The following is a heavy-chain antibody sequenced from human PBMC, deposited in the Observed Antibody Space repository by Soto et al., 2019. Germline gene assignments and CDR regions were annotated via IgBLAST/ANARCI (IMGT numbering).Heavy chain of an antibody. CDR1: GINFTNSG. Sequence: GGSLRLSCAASGINFTNSGFHWVRQAPGKGLEWLAVVSYDGSNEYYADSVKGRFTISRDNSKNTLYLQMNSLRGEDSAVYYCAGYDFWSGSTPRNYWGRGTLVTVSS. D-gene: IGHD3-3*01. CDR2: VSYDGSNE. J-gene: IGHJ4*02. V-gene: IGHV3-30*03. CDR3: AGYDFWSGSTPRNY.